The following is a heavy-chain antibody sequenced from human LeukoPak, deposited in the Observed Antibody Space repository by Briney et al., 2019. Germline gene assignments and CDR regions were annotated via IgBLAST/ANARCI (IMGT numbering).Heavy chain of an antibody. D-gene: IGHD6-19*01. CDR1: GYTFTGYY. CDR3: ARDYSSGWYDY. CDR2: INPNSGGT. V-gene: IGHV1-2*02. J-gene: IGHJ4*02. Sequence: ASVKVSCKASGYTFTGYYFHWVRRAPGQGLEWMGWINPNSGGTKCAQKFQGRVTMTRDTPISTAYMELSRLTSDDTAVYYCARDYSSGWYDYWGQGTLVTVSS.